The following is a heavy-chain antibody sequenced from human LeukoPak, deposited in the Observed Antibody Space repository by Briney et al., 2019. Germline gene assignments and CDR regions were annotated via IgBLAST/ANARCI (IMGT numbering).Heavy chain of an antibody. V-gene: IGHV4-59*01. Sequence: SETLSLTCSVSGGSISSYSWSWIRQPPGKGLEWIGYIYYSGSTNYNPSLNSRVTISADTSKNQFSLKLSSVTAADTAVYYCARERIAAAGTPLLDYWGQGTLVTVSS. CDR1: GGSISSYS. J-gene: IGHJ4*02. CDR2: IYYSGST. D-gene: IGHD6-13*01. CDR3: ARERIAAAGTPLLDY.